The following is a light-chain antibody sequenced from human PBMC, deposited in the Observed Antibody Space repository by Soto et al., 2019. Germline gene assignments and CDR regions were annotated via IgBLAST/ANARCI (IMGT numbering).Light chain of an antibody. J-gene: IGLJ3*02. CDR1: SSDVGGYNY. V-gene: IGLV2-14*01. CDR2: EVS. CDR3: SSYTSSILV. Sequence: QSVLTKPASVSGSPGQSITISCTGTSSDVGGYNYVSWYQQHPGKAPKLMIYEVSNRPSGVSNRFSGSKSGNTASLTISGLQAEDEADYYCSSYTSSILVFGGGTKLTVL.